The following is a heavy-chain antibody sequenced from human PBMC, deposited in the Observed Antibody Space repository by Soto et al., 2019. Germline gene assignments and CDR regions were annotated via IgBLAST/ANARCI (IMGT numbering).Heavy chain of an antibody. CDR2: IIPAFGTP. J-gene: IGHJ6*02. D-gene: IGHD3-22*01. CDR3: ARGDATKIIVTTYYGLDV. V-gene: IGHV1-69*12. Sequence: QVQVVQSGAEVKKPGSSVKVSCKASGGSFSNYGISWVRQAPGQGLEWMGGIIPAFGTPHYAQKFQDRVTTTADESTSTVYMEVSSLTSEDTAVYYCARGDATKIIVTTYYGLDVWGQGTTVTVSS. CDR1: GGSFSNYG.